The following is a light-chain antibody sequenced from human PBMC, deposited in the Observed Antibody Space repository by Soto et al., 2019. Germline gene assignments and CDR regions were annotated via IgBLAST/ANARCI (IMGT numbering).Light chain of an antibody. CDR3: QQSYSIT. J-gene: IGKJ5*01. CDR1: QSISSY. V-gene: IGKV1-39*01. Sequence: DIQMTQSPSSLSASVGDRVTITCRASQSISSYLNWYQQKPGKAPKLLIYAASSLQSGVPSRFSGSGSGTDFTLTISSLQPEDFPTYYCQQSYSITFGQGTRLEI. CDR2: AAS.